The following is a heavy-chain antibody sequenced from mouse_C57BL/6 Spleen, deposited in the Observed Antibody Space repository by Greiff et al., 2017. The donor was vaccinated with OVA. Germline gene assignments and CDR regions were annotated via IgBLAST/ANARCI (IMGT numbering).Heavy chain of an antibody. D-gene: IGHD4-1*01. CDR2: IYPGSGNT. J-gene: IGHJ3*01. Sequence: VQLQQSGPELVKPGASVKISCKASGYSFTSYYIHWVKQRPGQGLEWIGWIYPGSGNTKYNEKFKGKATLTADTSSSTAYMQLSSLTSEDSAVYYCARSPANWDGGFAYGGQGTLVTVSA. CDR3: ARSPANWDGGFAY. CDR1: GYSFTSYY. V-gene: IGHV1-66*01.